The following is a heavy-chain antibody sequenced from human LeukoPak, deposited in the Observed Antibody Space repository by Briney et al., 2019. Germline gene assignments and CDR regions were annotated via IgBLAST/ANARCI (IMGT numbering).Heavy chain of an antibody. CDR2: ISSTSTYI. D-gene: IGHD4-23*01. J-gene: IGHJ4*02. CDR3: ARDLTTVASFDY. CDR1: GITLSGYS. V-gene: IGHV3-21*01. Sequence: GGSLRLSXVGSGITLSGYSVNWVSQAPGKGLEWVSSISSTSTYIYYTDSVKGRFTISRDNAKNSVYLQMSSLRVEDTAVYYSARDLTTVASFDYWGQGTLVTASS.